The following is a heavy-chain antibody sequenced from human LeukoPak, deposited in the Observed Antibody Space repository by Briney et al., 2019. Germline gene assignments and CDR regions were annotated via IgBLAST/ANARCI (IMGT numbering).Heavy chain of an antibody. D-gene: IGHD2-21*02. CDR2: FDPEEGEI. Sequence: AAVKVSCKVSGETLTEISMHWVRQAPGKGLEWMGGFDPEEGEIIYAQQFVGRVVMTEDTSTDTAYLEFGSLTSEDTAVYFCATLVTAYCGGDCLTYFDYWGQGTLVTVSS. V-gene: IGHV1-24*01. CDR3: ATLVTAYCGGDCLTYFDY. J-gene: IGHJ4*02. CDR1: GETLTEIS.